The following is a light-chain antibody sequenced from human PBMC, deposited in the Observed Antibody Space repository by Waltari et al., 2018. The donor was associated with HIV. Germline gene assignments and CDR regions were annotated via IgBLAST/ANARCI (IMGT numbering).Light chain of an antibody. CDR2: TNN. CDR3: VVWDDSLNGPV. Sequence: QSVLTQPPSASGTPGQRVTIPCSGSSSTIHVHSVNWYQQLPGTAPKLLIYTNNQRPSRVPDRFSGSKSGTSASLAISGLQSEDEADYYCVVWDDSLNGPVFGGGTKLTVL. J-gene: IGLJ2*01. V-gene: IGLV1-44*01. CDR1: SSTIHVHS.